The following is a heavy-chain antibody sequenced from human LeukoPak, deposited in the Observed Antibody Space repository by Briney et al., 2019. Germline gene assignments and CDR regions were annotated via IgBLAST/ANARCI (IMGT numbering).Heavy chain of an antibody. CDR3: ARSTGYYYDSSGDDAFDI. V-gene: IGHV3-74*01. CDR1: GFTFSSYW. J-gene: IGHJ3*02. Sequence: GGSPRLSCAASGFTFSSYWMHWVRQAPGKGLVWVSRINSDGSSTSYADSVKGRFTISRDNAKNTLYLQMNSLRAEDTAVYYCARSTGYYYDSSGDDAFDIWGQGTMVTVSS. D-gene: IGHD3-22*01. CDR2: INSDGSST.